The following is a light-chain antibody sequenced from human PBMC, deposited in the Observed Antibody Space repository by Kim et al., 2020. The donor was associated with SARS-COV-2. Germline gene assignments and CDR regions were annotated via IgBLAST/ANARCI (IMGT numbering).Light chain of an antibody. J-gene: IGKJ4*01. CDR3: QQCKDWPLT. V-gene: IGKV3-15*01. CDR2: GAS. CDR1: QSVRND. Sequence: VPPGETATLSCRASQSVRNDLAWYQQKPGQAPRLLIYGASTRATGIPARFSGSGSGTEFTLTISSLQSEDFAVYFCQQCKDWPLTFGGGTKVDIK.